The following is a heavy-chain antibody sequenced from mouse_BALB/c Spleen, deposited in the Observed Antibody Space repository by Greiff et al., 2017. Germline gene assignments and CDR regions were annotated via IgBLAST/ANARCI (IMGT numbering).Heavy chain of an antibody. V-gene: IGHV5-17*02. J-gene: IGHJ4*01. CDR3: ARYGNYNYAMDY. CDR2: ISSGSSTI. Sequence: EVQRVESGGGLVQPGGSRKLSCAASGFTFSSFGMYWVRQAPEKGLEWVAYISSGSSTIYYADTVKGRFTISRDNPKNTLFLQMTSLRSEDTAMYYCARYGNYNYAMDYWGQGTSVTVSS. D-gene: IGHD2-1*01. CDR1: GFTFSSFG.